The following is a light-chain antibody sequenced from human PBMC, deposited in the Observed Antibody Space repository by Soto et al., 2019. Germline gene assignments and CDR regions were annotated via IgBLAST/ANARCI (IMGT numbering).Light chain of an antibody. CDR3: QQYDHLPRT. CDR1: QEISNY. CDR2: DAS. Sequence: DIQMIQSPSSLSASVGDRVTITCQASQEISNYLNWYQQKPGKAPKLLIYDASNLERGVPSRFSERGSETDFTFTISSLQPEDFETYYCQQYDHLPRTFGRGTKVEIK. V-gene: IGKV1-33*01. J-gene: IGKJ1*01.